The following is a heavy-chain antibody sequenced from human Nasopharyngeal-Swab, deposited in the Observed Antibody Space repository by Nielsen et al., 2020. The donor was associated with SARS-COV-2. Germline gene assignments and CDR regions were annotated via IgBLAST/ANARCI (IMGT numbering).Heavy chain of an antibody. CDR2: ISYDGSNK. V-gene: IGHV3-30*14. CDR1: GFTFSSCA. Sequence: GGSLRLSCAASGFTFSSCAMHWVRQAPGKGLEWMTLISYDGSNKYYADSVKGRFTISRDNSQNTLYLQMGSLRAEDMAVYYCARGWRWADDYWGQGTLVTVSS. J-gene: IGHJ4*02. CDR3: ARGWRWADDY. D-gene: IGHD5-24*01.